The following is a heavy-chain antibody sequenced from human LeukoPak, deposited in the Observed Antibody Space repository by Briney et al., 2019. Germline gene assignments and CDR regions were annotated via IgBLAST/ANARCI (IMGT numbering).Heavy chain of an antibody. CDR1: GFSLNTLGVG. J-gene: IGHJ5*02. D-gene: IGHD3-10*01. Sequence: SSPTLVKPTQTLTLTCTFSGFSLNTLGVGVAWIRQPPGKAPEWLALIFWDDDKRYSPSLKSRLTPTKDTSKSQVVLTMTHMDPVDTGTCYCAHTHYYGSGLDHWGQGTLVTVSS. CDR3: AHTHYYGSGLDH. CDR2: IFWDDDK. V-gene: IGHV2-5*02.